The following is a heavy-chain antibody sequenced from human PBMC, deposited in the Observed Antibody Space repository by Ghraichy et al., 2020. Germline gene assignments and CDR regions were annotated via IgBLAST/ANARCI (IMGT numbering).Heavy chain of an antibody. CDR2: ISSSSSYI. CDR1: GFTFSSYS. Sequence: GGSLRLSCAASGFTFSSYSMNWVRQAPGKGLEWVSSISSSSSYIYYADSVKGRFTISRDNAKNSLYLQMNSLRAEDTAVYYCARDVGDYGDYRCYWGQGTLVTVSS. CDR3: ARDVGDYGDYRCY. V-gene: IGHV3-21*01. J-gene: IGHJ4*02. D-gene: IGHD4-17*01.